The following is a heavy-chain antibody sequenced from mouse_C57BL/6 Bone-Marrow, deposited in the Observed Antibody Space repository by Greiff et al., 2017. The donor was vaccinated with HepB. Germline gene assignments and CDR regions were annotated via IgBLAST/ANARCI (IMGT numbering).Heavy chain of an antibody. J-gene: IGHJ3*01. CDR3: ARGGYDYNFFFAD. Sequence: EVLLVESGGGLVQPGGSLKLSCAASGFTFSDYYMYWVRQTPEKRLEWVAYIRNGGGSTYYPDTVKGRFTISRDNAKNTLYLQMSRLKSEDTALYYCARGGYDYNFFFADWGQGTLVTVAA. CDR1: GFTFSDYY. V-gene: IGHV5-12*01. CDR2: IRNGGGST. D-gene: IGHD2-4*01.